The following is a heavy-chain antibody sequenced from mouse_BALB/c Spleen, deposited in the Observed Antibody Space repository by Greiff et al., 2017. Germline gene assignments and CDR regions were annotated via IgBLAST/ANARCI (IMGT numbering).Heavy chain of an antibody. Sequence: EVQLQQSGPELVKPGASVKISCKASGYTFTDYNMHWVKQSHGKSLEWIGYIYPYNGGTGYNQKFKSKATLTVDNSSSTAYMELRSLTSEDSAVYYCARAGFTTVVSPEGVWGAGTTVTVSS. J-gene: IGHJ1*01. CDR1: GYTFTDYN. CDR3: ARAGFTTVVSPEGV. D-gene: IGHD1-1*02. V-gene: IGHV1S29*02. CDR2: IYPYNGGT.